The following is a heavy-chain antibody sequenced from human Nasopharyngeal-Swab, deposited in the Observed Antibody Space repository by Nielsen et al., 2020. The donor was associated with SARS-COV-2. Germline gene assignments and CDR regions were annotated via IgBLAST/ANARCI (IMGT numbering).Heavy chain of an antibody. CDR2: ISAYNGNT. D-gene: IGHD4-17*01. Sequence: ASVKVSCKASGYTFISYGISWVRQAPGQGLEWMVCISAYNGNTNYAQKLQGRVTMTTDTSTSTAYMELRSLRSDDTAVYYCARDRMTTVTTGYFDYWGQGTLVTVSS. J-gene: IGHJ4*02. CDR3: ARDRMTTVTTGYFDY. CDR1: GYTFISYG. V-gene: IGHV1-18*01.